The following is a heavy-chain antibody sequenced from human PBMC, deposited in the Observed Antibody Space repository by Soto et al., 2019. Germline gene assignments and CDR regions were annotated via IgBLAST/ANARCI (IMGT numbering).Heavy chain of an antibody. Sequence: PAETLSLTCVVSGGSVSSGTYYWTWIRQPPGKGLEWIGYISNSGSTNYNPSLKSRVTISADTSKNQFSLKLNSVTAADTAVYYCARRNPGGNWLDPWGQGTLVTVSS. J-gene: IGHJ5*02. D-gene: IGHD2-15*01. V-gene: IGHV4-61*01. CDR3: ARRNPGGNWLDP. CDR1: GGSVSSGTYY. CDR2: ISNSGST.